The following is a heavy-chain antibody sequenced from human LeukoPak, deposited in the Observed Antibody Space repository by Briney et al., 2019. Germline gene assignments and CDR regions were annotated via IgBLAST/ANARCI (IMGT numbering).Heavy chain of an antibody. CDR3: TTDPTIAVAGISGGWFDP. J-gene: IGHJ5*02. D-gene: IGHD6-19*01. Sequence: GGSLRLSCVASGFTFSNAWMNWVRQTPGKGLEWVGRIKSKTDGVTTDYAAPVKGRFTISRDDSKNTLYLQMNSLKTEDTAVYYCTTDPTIAVAGISGGWFDPWGQGTLVTVSS. CDR2: IKSKTDGVTT. CDR1: GFTFSNAW. V-gene: IGHV3-15*01.